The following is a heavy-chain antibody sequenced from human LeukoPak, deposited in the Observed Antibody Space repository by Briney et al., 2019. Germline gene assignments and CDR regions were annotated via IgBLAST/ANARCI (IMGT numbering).Heavy chain of an antibody. CDR3: AREDLGAAYFDF. J-gene: IGHJ4*02. V-gene: IGHV6-1*01. D-gene: IGHD3-16*01. Sequence: SQTLSLSCAISGDSVSTNNVAWDWIRQSPWRGLEWLGRTYYRSKWYNDYAVSVKSRIIINPNTSKNQFSLPLNSVTPDDTAVYYCAREDLGAAYFDFWGQGILVTVSS. CDR2: TYYRSKWYN. CDR1: GDSVSTNNVA.